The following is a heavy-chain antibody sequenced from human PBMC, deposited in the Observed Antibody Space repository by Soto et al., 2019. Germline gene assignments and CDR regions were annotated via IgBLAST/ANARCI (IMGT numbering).Heavy chain of an antibody. CDR1: GFTLSRYW. CDR2: IKQDGSEK. V-gene: IGHV3-7*01. D-gene: IGHD3-3*01. J-gene: IGHJ4*02. CDR3: ARVRRDSSFFGRGYPGHVQSYYFDY. Sequence: GGSRRLSCAACGFTLSRYWMSWVRQAPGKXLEWVATIKQDGSEKYYVDSVKVRFTISRDNAKNSLYLQMNSLRAVDPAVYYCARVRRDSSFFGRGYPGHVQSYYFDYWGQGTLVTISS.